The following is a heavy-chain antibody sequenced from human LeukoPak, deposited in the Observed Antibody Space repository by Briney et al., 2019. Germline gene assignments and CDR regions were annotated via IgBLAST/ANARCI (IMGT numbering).Heavy chain of an antibody. CDR2: IYHSGST. V-gene: IGHV4-4*02. Sequence: SGTLSLTCTVSDEVITSNNWWSWVRQSPGKGLEWIGEIYHSGSTNYNPSLKSRVTMSVDKSKNQFSLKLSSVTAADTAVYYCASAEPRGNIWPPYWGQGTLVTDSS. CDR3: ASAEPRGNIWPPY. CDR1: DEVITSNNW. J-gene: IGHJ4*02.